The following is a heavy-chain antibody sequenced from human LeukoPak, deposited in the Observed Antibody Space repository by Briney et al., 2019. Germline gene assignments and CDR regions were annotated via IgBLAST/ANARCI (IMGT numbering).Heavy chain of an antibody. V-gene: IGHV6-1*01. CDR3: AIRGPAGSSSSGMDV. CDR1: VDSVSSNSAA. J-gene: IGHJ6*02. D-gene: IGHD6-6*01. Sequence: SQTLSLTCGISVDSVSSNSAAWNWIRQSPSRGLEWLGRTYCRSKWYNDYAVSVKSRITINPDTSKNQFSLQLNSVTPEATAVYYCAIRGPAGSSSSGMDVRGQGTTVTVSS. CDR2: TYCRSKWYN.